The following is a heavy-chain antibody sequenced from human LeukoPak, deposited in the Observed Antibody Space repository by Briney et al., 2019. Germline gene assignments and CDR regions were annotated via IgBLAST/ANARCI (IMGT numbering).Heavy chain of an antibody. CDR3: AREVYYDSSGYYN. Sequence: ASVKVSCKASGYTFTSYDINWVQQATGQGLEWMGWMNPNSGNTGYAQKFQGRVTITRNTSISTAYMELSSLRSEDTAVYYCAREVYYDSSGYYNWGQGTLVTVSS. J-gene: IGHJ4*02. V-gene: IGHV1-8*03. CDR2: MNPNSGNT. CDR1: GYTFTSYD. D-gene: IGHD3-22*01.